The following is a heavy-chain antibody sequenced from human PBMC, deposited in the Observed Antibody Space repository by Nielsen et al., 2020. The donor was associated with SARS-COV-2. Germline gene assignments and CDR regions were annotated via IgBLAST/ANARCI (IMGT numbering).Heavy chain of an antibody. CDR3: ARDPPYYDILTGLPVYYYYGMDV. J-gene: IGHJ6*02. V-gene: IGHV3-48*01. D-gene: IGHD3-9*01. Sequence: GGSLRLSCAASGFTFSSFEMNWVRQAPGKGLEWVSYISSSSSTIYYADSVKGRFTISRDNAKNSLYLQMNSLRAEDTAVYYCARDPPYYDILTGLPVYYYYGMDVWGQGTTVTVSS. CDR1: GFTFSSFE. CDR2: ISSSSSTI.